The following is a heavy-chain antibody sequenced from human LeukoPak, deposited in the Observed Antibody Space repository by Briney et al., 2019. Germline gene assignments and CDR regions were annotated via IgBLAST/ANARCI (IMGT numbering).Heavy chain of an antibody. CDR1: GGSISSYY. V-gene: IGHV4-59*08. D-gene: IGHD6-19*01. Sequence: PSETLPLTCTVSGGSISSYYWSWIRQPPGKGLEWIGYIYYSGSTNYNPSLKSRVTISVDTSKNQFSLKLSSVTAADTAVYYCARLDSSGWYQTHYFDYWGQGTLVTVSS. CDR3: ARLDSSGWYQTHYFDY. J-gene: IGHJ4*02. CDR2: IYYSGST.